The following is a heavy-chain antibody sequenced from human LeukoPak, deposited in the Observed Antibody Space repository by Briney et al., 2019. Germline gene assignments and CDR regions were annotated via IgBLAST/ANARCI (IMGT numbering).Heavy chain of an antibody. V-gene: IGHV4-59*01. D-gene: IGHD6-13*01. CDR2: IYYSGST. CDR1: GGSISSYY. J-gene: IGHJ4*02. Sequence: SETLSLTCTVSGGSISSYYWSWIRQPPGKGLEWIGYIYYSGSTNYNPSLKSRVTISVDTSKNQFSLKLSSVTAAVTAVYYCATSSSSESSSWFDYWGQGTLVTVSS. CDR3: ATSSSSESSSWFDY.